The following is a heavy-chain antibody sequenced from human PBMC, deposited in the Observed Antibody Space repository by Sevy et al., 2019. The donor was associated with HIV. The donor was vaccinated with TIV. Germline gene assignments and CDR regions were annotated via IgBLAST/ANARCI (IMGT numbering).Heavy chain of an antibody. V-gene: IGHV3-7*01. Sequence: WGSLRLSCAASGFTFSANWMNWVRQAPGKGLEWVANIKADGSDKYYVDSVEGRFTISRDNAKNLLFLQMNSLRVEDTAVYYCAHETFGRFESWGQGTLVTVSS. D-gene: IGHD3-16*01. CDR3: AHETFGRFES. CDR2: IKADGSDK. CDR1: GFTFSANW. J-gene: IGHJ4*02.